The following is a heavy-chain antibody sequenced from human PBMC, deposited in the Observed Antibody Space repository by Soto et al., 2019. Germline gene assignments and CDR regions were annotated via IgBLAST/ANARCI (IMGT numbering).Heavy chain of an antibody. J-gene: IGHJ5*02. D-gene: IGHD6-25*01. CDR3: AGQTFTIAAASYGRSNWFDP. CDR1: GGSITRSSYF. V-gene: IGHV4-39*01. CDR2: IYFTGNA. Sequence: SETLSLTCIVSGGSITRSSYFWGWVRQPPGKGLEWIGTIYFTGNAYYTPSLKSRLTMSIDTSKNEFSLRLDSVTAADTAVYYCAGQTFTIAAASYGRSNWFDPWGPGTLVTVSS.